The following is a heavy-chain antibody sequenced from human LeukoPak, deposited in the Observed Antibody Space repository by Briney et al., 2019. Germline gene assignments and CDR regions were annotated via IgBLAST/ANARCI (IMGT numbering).Heavy chain of an antibody. CDR2: MGGSGSRT. D-gene: IGHD2-15*01. CDR3: ARDYCSGGGCPKLLDY. CDR1: GFTFSSYA. J-gene: IGHJ4*02. Sequence: GGSLRLSCAASGFTFSSYAMSWVRQAPGKSLEWVSGMGGSGSRTYYADSVKGRFTISRDNSKNTLYLQMNSLRAEDTAVYYCARDYCSGGGCPKLLDYWGQGTLVTVSS. V-gene: IGHV3-23*01.